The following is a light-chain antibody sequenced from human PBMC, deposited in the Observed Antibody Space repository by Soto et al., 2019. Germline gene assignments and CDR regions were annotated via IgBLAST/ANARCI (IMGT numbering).Light chain of an antibody. V-gene: IGKV2-28*01. J-gene: IGKJ4*01. CDR2: LGS. CDR3: MQSLQTPLT. Sequence: DIVMTQSPLSLPVTPGEPASISCRSSQNLLHSNGYNYLDWYLQKPGQSPQLLIFLGSNRASGVLDRFSGSGSGTDFTLKISRVEAEDVGVYYCMQSLQTPLTFGGGTKVESK. CDR1: QNLLHSNGYNY.